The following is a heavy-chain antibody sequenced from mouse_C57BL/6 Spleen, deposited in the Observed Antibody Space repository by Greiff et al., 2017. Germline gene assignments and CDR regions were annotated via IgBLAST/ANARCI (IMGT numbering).Heavy chain of an antibody. D-gene: IGHD1-1*01. CDR1: GYTFTSYW. CDR2: IDPSDSET. Sequence: QVQLQQPGAELVRPGSSVKLSCKASGYTFTSYWMHWVKQRPIQGLEWIGNIDPSDSETHYNQKFKDKATLTVDKSSSTAYMQLSSLTSEDSAVYYCARSPITTVGGGFDYWGQGTTRTVSS. J-gene: IGHJ2*01. CDR3: ARSPITTVGGGFDY. V-gene: IGHV1-52*01.